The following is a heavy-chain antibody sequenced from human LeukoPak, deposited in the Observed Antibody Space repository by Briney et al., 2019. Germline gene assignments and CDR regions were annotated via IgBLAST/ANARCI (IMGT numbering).Heavy chain of an antibody. CDR3: GRGLRPVDY. CDR2: IKSDGSRT. Sequence: TGGSLRLSCAASGLTFSSYLMHWVRQAPGKGLVWVSHIKSDGSRTNYADSVKGRFTISRDNAKNTVYLQMNCLRVEDTAVYYCGRGLRPVDYWGQGTLVTVSS. V-gene: IGHV3-74*01. CDR1: GLTFSSYL. J-gene: IGHJ4*02.